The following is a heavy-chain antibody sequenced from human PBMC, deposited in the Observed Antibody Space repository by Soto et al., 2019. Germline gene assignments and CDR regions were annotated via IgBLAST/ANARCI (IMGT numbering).Heavy chain of an antibody. CDR3: AKGSKFTIFSANDF. V-gene: IGHV3-23*01. Sequence: EVQLLESGGGLVQPGGSLRLSCAASGFTFSSYAKTWVRQAPGKGLEWVSALSGNSGTTYSADSVKGRFTISRDNSRNTLYLQMSSLRAEDTALYYCAKGSKFTIFSANDFWGQGTLVTVSS. CDR1: GFTFSSYA. J-gene: IGHJ4*02. D-gene: IGHD3-3*01. CDR2: LSGNSGTT.